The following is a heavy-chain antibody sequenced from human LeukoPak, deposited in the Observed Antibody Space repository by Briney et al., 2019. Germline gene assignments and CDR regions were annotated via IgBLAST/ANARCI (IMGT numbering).Heavy chain of an antibody. CDR3: ARRGARRVYYYDSSGRASSFDY. J-gene: IGHJ4*02. CDR1: GGSISSSSYY. CDR2: IYYSGST. D-gene: IGHD3-22*01. Sequence: PSETLSLTCTVSGGSISSSSYYWGWIRQPPGKGLDWIGSIYYSGSTYYNPSLKSRVTIYVDTSKNQFSLKLSSVTAADTAVYYCARRGARRVYYYDSSGRASSFDYWGQGTLVTVSS. V-gene: IGHV4-39*01.